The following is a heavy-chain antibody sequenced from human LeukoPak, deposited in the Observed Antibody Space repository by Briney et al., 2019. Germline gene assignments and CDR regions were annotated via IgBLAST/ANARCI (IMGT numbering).Heavy chain of an antibody. CDR2: MSYTGST. CDR1: GDSISPYY. V-gene: IGHV4-59*01. J-gene: IGHJ6*03. Sequence: SETLSLTCTASGDSISPYYWSWIRQPPGKGLEWMGYMSYTGSTNYSPSLKSRVTISVDTSKNQFSLRLSSVTASDTAVYCCARGKLAVTGTGDYYYMDVWGKGTTVTISS. CDR3: ARGKLAVTGTGDYYYMDV. D-gene: IGHD6-19*01.